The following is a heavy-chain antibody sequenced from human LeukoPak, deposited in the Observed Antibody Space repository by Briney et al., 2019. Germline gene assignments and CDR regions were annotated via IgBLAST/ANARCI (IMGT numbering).Heavy chain of an antibody. D-gene: IGHD6-6*01. CDR1: GFTFSSHW. V-gene: IGHV3-74*01. CDR3: AKDYEYSSSGIDY. Sequence: PGGSLRLSCAASGFTFSSHWMHWVRQAPGKGLVWVSRINNDGSDTTYADSVKGRFTISRDNSKNSLYLQMNSLRTEDTALYYCAKDYEYSSSGIDYWGQGTLVTVSS. J-gene: IGHJ4*02. CDR2: INNDGSDT.